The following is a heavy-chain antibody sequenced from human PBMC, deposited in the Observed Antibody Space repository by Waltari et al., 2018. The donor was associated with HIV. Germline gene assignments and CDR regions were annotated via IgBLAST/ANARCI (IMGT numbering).Heavy chain of an antibody. CDR2: VHYSGTS. CDR3: ATLQGSSMVTAGEIVDH. CDR1: GGSIVGNF. V-gene: IGHV4-59*03. J-gene: IGHJ4*02. D-gene: IGHD2-21*02. Sequence: VLLQESGPELVKPSETLSLTCTVSGGSIVGNFWSWVRQTPEKGLQWIGDVHYSGTSDHHPSFSIRVSMSVDTSKSQFSLNLASVSAAETAVYYCATLQGSSMVTAGEIVDHWGPGTLVIVSP.